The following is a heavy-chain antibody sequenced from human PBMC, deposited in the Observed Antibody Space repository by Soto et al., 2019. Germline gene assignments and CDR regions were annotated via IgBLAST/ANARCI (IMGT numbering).Heavy chain of an antibody. V-gene: IGHV5-51*01. CDR1: GYSFTNYW. D-gene: IGHD1-1*01. J-gene: IGHJ4*02. Sequence: PGESLKISCKGSGYSFTNYWIAWVRQMPGKGLEWMGIIFPRDSDTRYSPSYQGQVTISADKSISTAYVRRSSLKASDTAMYYCVRGTGPEFDYWGQGTLVTVSS. CDR2: IFPRDSDT. CDR3: VRGTGPEFDY.